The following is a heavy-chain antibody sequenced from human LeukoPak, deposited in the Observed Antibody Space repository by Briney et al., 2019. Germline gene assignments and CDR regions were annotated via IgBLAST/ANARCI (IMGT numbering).Heavy chain of an antibody. CDR2: INHSGRT. J-gene: IGHJ4*02. CDR1: GGSFSGYY. CDR3: ARQGSSWYYFDY. V-gene: IGHV4-34*01. D-gene: IGHD6-13*01. Sequence: SETLSLTCAVYGGSFSGYYWSWIRQPPGKGLEWIGEINHSGRTNYNPSLKSRVTISVDRSRKQFSLKLSSVTAADTAVYYCARQGSSWYYFDYWGQGTLVTVSS.